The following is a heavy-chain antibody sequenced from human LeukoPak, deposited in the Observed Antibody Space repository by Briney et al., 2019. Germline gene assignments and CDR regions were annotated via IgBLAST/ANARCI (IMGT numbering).Heavy chain of an antibody. CDR3: ARDGTWPVDAFDI. Sequence: GGTLRLSCAASGFTFSSYGMSWVRQAPGKGLEWVSAISGSGGSTYYADSVKGRFTISRDNSKNTLYLQMNSLRAEDRAVYYCARDGTWPVDAFDIWGQGTMVTVSS. CDR2: ISGSGGST. D-gene: IGHD1-26*01. CDR1: GFTFSSYG. J-gene: IGHJ3*02. V-gene: IGHV3-23*01.